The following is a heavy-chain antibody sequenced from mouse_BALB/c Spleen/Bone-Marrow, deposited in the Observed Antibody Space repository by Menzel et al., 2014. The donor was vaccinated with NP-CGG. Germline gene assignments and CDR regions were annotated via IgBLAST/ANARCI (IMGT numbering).Heavy chain of an antibody. V-gene: IGHV1-14*01. CDR3: AKGGNYRYDYDY. CDR1: GYTFTSYV. D-gene: IGHD2-14*01. J-gene: IGHJ2*01. CDR2: INPYNDGT. Sequence: VQLQQPGPELVKPGASVKMSCKASGYTFTSYVMHWVKQKPGQGLEWIGYINPYNDGTKYNEKFKGMATLTSDRSSSTAYMELSSLTSEDSAVDYCAKGGNYRYDYDYWGQGTTLTVSS.